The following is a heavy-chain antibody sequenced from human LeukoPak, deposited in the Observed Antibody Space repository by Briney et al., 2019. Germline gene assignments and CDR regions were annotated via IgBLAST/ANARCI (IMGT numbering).Heavy chain of an antibody. J-gene: IGHJ4*02. CDR3: ARDRGPKGYYDFWSGYQGYYFDY. D-gene: IGHD3-3*01. CDR1: GYTFTGYY. V-gene: IGHV1-46*01. CDR2: INPSGGST. Sequence: GASVKVSCKASGYTFTGYYMHWVRQAPGQGLEWMGIINPSGGSTSYAQKFQGRVTMTRDTSTSTVYMELSSLRSEDTAVYYCARDRGPKGYYDFWSGYQGYYFDYWGQGTLVTVSS.